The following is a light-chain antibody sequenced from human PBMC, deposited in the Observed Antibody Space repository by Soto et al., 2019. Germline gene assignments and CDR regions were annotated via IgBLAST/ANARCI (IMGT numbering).Light chain of an antibody. V-gene: IGLV2-8*01. CDR2: EVT. J-gene: IGLJ2*01. CDR1: SSDVGGYNY. Sequence: QSALTQPPSASGSPGQSVTISCTGTSSDVGGYNYVSWYQLHPGKAPKLMIYEVTEWPSGVPDRFSGSKSGNTASLTVSGLQAEDEADYYCRSYAGSSNVVFGGGTKLTVL. CDR3: RSYAGSSNVV.